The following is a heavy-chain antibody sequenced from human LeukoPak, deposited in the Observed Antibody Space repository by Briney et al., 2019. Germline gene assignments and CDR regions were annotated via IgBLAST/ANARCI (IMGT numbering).Heavy chain of an antibody. V-gene: IGHV3-23*01. D-gene: IGHD4-11*01. CDR1: GFTFSSYA. Sequence: GGSLRLSCAASGFTFSSYAMSWVRQAPGKGLEWVSGVSGSGGSTYYADSVKGRFTISRDNSKNTLFLQMNSLRTEDTAVYFCARWGNDYSQFDSWGQGTLVTVS. CDR2: VSGSGGST. J-gene: IGHJ4*02. CDR3: ARWGNDYSQFDS.